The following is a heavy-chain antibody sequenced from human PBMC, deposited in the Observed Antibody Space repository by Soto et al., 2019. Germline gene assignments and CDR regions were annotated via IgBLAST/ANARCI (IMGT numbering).Heavy chain of an antibody. Sequence: SQTLSLTCAISGDSVSSNSAAWNWIRQSPSRGLEWLGRTYYRSKWYNDYAVSVKSRITINPDTSKNQFSLQLNSVTPEDTAVYYCAREGLETIAVAGNFDYWGQGTLVTVS. CDR3: AREGLETIAVAGNFDY. CDR1: GDSVSSNSAA. D-gene: IGHD6-19*01. J-gene: IGHJ4*02. CDR2: TYYRSKWYN. V-gene: IGHV6-1*01.